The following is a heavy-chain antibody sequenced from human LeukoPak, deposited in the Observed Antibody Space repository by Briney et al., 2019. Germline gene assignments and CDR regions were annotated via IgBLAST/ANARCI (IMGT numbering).Heavy chain of an antibody. D-gene: IGHD6-13*01. V-gene: IGHV4-59*08. CDR2: IYYSGST. CDR3: ARQLGSSWYAVHWFDP. J-gene: IGHJ5*02. CDR1: GGSISSYY. Sequence: SETLSLTCTVSGGSISSYYWSWIRQPPGKGLEWIGYIYYSGSTNYNPSLKSRVTISVDTSKNQFSLKLSSVTAADTAVYYCARQLGSSWYAVHWFDPWGQGTLVTVSS.